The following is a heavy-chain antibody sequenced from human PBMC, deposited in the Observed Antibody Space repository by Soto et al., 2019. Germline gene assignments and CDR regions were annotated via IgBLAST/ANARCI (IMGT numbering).Heavy chain of an antibody. V-gene: IGHV1-18*01. CDR2: ISTYNGNT. CDR3: ARTWEWSTDDYGMDV. J-gene: IGHJ6*02. CDR1: GYTFTSYG. Sequence: SVKVSCKASGYTFTSYGISWVRQAPGQGLEWMGWISTYNGNTNYAQKLQGRVTITADESTSTAYMELSSLRSEDTAVYYCARTWEWSTDDYGMDVWGQGTTVTVSS. D-gene: IGHD3-3*01.